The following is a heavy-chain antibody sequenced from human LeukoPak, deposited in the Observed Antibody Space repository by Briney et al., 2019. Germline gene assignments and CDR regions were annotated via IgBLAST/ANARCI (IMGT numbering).Heavy chain of an antibody. CDR1: GDSISNNKW. D-gene: IGHD6-19*01. Sequence: SEALSLTCVVSGDSISNNKWWSWVCQPPGKGLEWIGDVYYSGSTNYNPSLKSRVTMSVDKSKNQFFMKLNSVTAADTAVYYCTREEHEYNSGWSMDVWGQGTTVTVSS. V-gene: IGHV4-4*02. CDR3: TREEHEYNSGWSMDV. J-gene: IGHJ6*02. CDR2: VYYSGST.